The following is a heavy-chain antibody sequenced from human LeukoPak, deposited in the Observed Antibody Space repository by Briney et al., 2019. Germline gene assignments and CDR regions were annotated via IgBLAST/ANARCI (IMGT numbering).Heavy chain of an antibody. CDR3: ARVNGQQLAIDY. D-gene: IGHD6-13*01. V-gene: IGHV1-46*01. CDR2: IKPSGGST. CDR1: GYTFTTYY. J-gene: IGHJ4*02. Sequence: GASVKVSCKASGYTFTTYYIHWVRQAPGQGLEWMGIIKPSGGSTSYAQKFQGRFTMTRDTSTSTVYMEVSSLRSEDTAVYYCARVNGQQLAIDYWGQGTLVTVSS.